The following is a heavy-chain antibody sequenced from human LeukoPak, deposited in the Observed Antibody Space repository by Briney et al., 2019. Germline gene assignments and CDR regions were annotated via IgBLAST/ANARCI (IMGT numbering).Heavy chain of an antibody. V-gene: IGHV4-34*01. D-gene: IGHD2-8*01. CDR3: ARGTPGRYFRH. CDR2: INHSGST. CDR1: GGSFSGYY. Sequence: SENLSLTCAVYGGSFSGYYWSWIRQPPGKGLEWIGEINHSGSTNYNPSLKSRVTISVDTSKNQFSLKLSSVTAADTAVYYCARGTPGRYFRHWGQGTLVTVSS. J-gene: IGHJ1*01.